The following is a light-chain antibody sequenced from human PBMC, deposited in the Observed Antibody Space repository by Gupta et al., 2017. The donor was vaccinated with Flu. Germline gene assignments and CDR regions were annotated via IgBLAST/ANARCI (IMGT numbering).Light chain of an antibody. CDR2: CDT. Sequence: SFVLTQPPSMSVAPGQTANITCGGPNIGSKSVHWYQQKPGQAPVLVVYCDTDRPVGIPGRFFCAPNCDTASPITSXGXPVDEAXDYYYPSDDGSEHPCVFGGGTKLSVL. CDR3: YPSDDGSEHPCV. CDR1: NIGSKS. J-gene: IGLJ3*02. V-gene: IGLV3-21*02.